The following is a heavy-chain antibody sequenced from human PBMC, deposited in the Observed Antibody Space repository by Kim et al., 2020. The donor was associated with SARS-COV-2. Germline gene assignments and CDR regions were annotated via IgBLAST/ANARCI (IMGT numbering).Heavy chain of an antibody. Sequence: SETLSLTCTVSGGSISSSSYYWGWIRQPPGKGLEWIGSIYYSGSTYYNPSLKSRVTISVDTSKNQFSLKLSSVTAADTAVYYCARHKVGATPYFDYWGQGTLVTVSS. CDR1: GGSISSSSYY. CDR3: ARHKVGATPYFDY. J-gene: IGHJ4*02. CDR2: IYYSGST. V-gene: IGHV4-39*01. D-gene: IGHD1-26*01.